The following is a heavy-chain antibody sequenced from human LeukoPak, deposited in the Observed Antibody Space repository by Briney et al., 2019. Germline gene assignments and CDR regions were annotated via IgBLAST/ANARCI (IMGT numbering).Heavy chain of an antibody. CDR3: ARTMVRARDINWFDP. CDR2: ISYDGSNK. Sequence: GGSLRLSCAASGFTFSSYAMHWARQAPGKGLEWVAVISYDGSNKYYADSVKGRFTISRDNSKNTLYLQMNSQRAEDTAVYYCARTMVRARDINWFDPWGQGTLVTVSS. J-gene: IGHJ5*02. V-gene: IGHV3-30*04. D-gene: IGHD3-10*01. CDR1: GFTFSSYA.